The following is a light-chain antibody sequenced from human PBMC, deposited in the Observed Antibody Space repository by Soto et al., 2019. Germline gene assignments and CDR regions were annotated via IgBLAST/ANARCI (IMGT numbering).Light chain of an antibody. Sequence: EIVLTQSPGTLSLSPGERATLSCRASQSVSRNYLAWYQQKPGQAPRLLIYGASNRATGIPDRFSGSGSGTDFTLTISRLEPEDFAVYYCDQYGSAPYTFGQGTKLEIK. J-gene: IGKJ2*01. CDR3: DQYGSAPYT. V-gene: IGKV3-20*01. CDR1: QSVSRNY. CDR2: GAS.